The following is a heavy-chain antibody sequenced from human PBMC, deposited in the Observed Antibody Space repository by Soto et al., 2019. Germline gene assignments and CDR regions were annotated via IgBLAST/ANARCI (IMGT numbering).Heavy chain of an antibody. V-gene: IGHV3-7*01. CDR2: IKQDGSEK. D-gene: IGHD3-3*01. CDR3: ARDPLRFLEWLSIGMDV. J-gene: IGHJ6*02. Sequence: GGSLGLSCAASGFTFSSYWMSWVRQAPGKGLEWVANIKQDGSEKYYVDSVKGRFTISRDNAKNSLYLQMNSLRAEDTAVYYCARDPLRFLEWLSIGMDVWGQGTTVTVSS. CDR1: GFTFSSYW.